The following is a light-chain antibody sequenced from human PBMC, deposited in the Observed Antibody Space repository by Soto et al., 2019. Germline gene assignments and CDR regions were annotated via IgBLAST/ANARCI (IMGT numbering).Light chain of an antibody. J-gene: IGKJ1*01. CDR2: GAS. CDR1: QSVSSSY. CDR3: QQYDSPNWT. Sequence: EIVLTQSPGTLSLSPGERATLSCRASQSVSSSYLAWYQQKPGQAPRLLIYGASSRATGIPDRFSGSGSGTDFTLTISRLEPEDFAVYYCQQYDSPNWTFGQGTKVEIK. V-gene: IGKV3-20*01.